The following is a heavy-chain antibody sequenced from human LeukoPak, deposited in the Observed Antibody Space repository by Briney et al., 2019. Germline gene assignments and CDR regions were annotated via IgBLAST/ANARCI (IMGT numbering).Heavy chain of an antibody. D-gene: IGHD3-16*01. CDR3: ARDGPGESYYYGMDV. Sequence: ASVKVSCKASGYTFTSYGISWVRQAPGQGLEWMGWISAYNGNTNYAQKLQGRVTMTTDTSTSTACMELRSLRSDDTAVYYCARDGPGESYYYGMDVWGQGTTVTVSS. CDR2: ISAYNGNT. J-gene: IGHJ6*02. CDR1: GYTFTSYG. V-gene: IGHV1-18*01.